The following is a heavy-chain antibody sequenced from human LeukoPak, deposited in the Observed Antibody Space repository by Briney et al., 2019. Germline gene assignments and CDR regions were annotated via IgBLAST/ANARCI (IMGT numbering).Heavy chain of an antibody. J-gene: IGHJ6*02. Sequence: ASVKVSCKASGYTFTGYYMHWVRQAPGQGLEWMGRINPNSGSTNYAQKFQGRVTMTRDMSISTAYMELSRLRSDDTAVYYCARGESRVVAAKYYYYGMDVWGQGTTVTVSS. CDR2: INPNSGST. CDR3: ARGESRVVAAKYYYYGMDV. D-gene: IGHD2-15*01. V-gene: IGHV1-2*06. CDR1: GYTFTGYY.